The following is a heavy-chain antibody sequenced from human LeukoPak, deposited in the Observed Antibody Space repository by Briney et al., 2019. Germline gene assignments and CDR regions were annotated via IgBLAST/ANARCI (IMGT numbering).Heavy chain of an antibody. Sequence: PGRSLRLSCAASGXTFSSYWMHWVRQAPGKGLVWVSRINTDGSSTNYADSVKGRFTISRDKAKNTLYLQMNSLRAEDTAVYYCARGPHYYDSSGSLVDYWGQGSLVTVSS. CDR2: INTDGSST. V-gene: IGHV3-74*01. CDR1: GXTFSSYW. D-gene: IGHD3-22*01. J-gene: IGHJ4*02. CDR3: ARGPHYYDSSGSLVDY.